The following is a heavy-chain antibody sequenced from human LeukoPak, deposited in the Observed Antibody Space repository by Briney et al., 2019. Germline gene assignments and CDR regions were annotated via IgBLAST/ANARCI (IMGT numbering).Heavy chain of an antibody. J-gene: IGHJ4*02. V-gene: IGHV3-23*01. CDR1: GFIFSNYY. CDR2: IFGSGGSA. Sequence: GGSLRLSCAASGFIFSNYYMSWVRQAPGKGLEWVSGIFGSGGSAHYADSVKGRFTISRDNSKNTVYLQMDSLRVEDTAIYYCAKTTTGYSSGRYPAWPIDYWGQGTLVTVSS. CDR3: AKTTTGYSSGRYPAWPIDY. D-gene: IGHD2-15*01.